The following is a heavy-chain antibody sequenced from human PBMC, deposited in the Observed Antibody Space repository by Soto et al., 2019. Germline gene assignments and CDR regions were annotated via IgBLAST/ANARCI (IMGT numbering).Heavy chain of an antibody. D-gene: IGHD6-13*01. CDR2: ISAYNGNT. V-gene: IGHV1-18*01. CDR1: GYTFTSYG. CDR3: ARGVAAAGTSYFDY. Sequence: ASVKVSCKASGYTFTSYGIGWVRQAPGQGLEWMGWISAYNGNTNYAQKFQGRVTITADESTSTAYMELSSLRSEDTAVYYCARGVAAAGTSYFDYWGQGTLVTVSS. J-gene: IGHJ4*02.